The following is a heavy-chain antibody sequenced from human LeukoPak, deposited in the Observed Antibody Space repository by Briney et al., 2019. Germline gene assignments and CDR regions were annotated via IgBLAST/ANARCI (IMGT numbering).Heavy chain of an antibody. V-gene: IGHV4-61*02. CDR3: AGGVTIVRGTSKHFDY. J-gene: IGHJ4*02. CDR2: VHTSGST. Sequence: SETLSLTCAVSGGSIRSGSYYWSWIRQAAGKGLEWIGRVHTSGSTNYNPSLESRVTISVDTSKNQFSLNLSSVTAADTAVYYCAGGVTIVRGTSKHFDYWGQGTLVTVSS. D-gene: IGHD3-10*01. CDR1: GGSIRSGSYY.